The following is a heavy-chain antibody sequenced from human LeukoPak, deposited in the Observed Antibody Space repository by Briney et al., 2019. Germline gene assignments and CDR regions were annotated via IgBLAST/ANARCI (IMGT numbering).Heavy chain of an antibody. D-gene: IGHD1-1*01. CDR1: GFTFSSYG. Sequence: SGGSLRLSCAASGFTFSSYGMHWVRQAPGKGLEWVAFIRYDGSNKYYADSVKGRFTISRDNSKNTLYLQMNSLRAEDTAVYYCAKDKFDWNEGYYYYYMDVWGKGTTVTVSS. V-gene: IGHV3-30*02. J-gene: IGHJ6*03. CDR2: IRYDGSNK. CDR3: AKDKFDWNEGYYYYYMDV.